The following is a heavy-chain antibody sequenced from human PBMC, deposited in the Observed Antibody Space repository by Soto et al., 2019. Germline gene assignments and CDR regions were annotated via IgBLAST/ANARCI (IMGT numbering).Heavy chain of an antibody. CDR3: AGEYGDPLPSEWFAP. J-gene: IGHJ5*02. CDR1: GGSISSGNYY. V-gene: IGHV4-31*03. Sequence: QVQLQESGPGLVKPSQTLSLTCTVAGGSISSGNYYWSWLRQHPGKGLEGIGYIYHSGSTYYNPSLKSRGTISVDTSTNQVSLKLRYVTAGDTAVYYVAGEYGDPLPSEWFAPWGQGTLVTVSS. CDR2: IYHSGST. D-gene: IGHD4-17*01.